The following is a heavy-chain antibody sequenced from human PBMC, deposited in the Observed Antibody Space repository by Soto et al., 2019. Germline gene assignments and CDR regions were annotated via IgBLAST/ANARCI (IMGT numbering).Heavy chain of an antibody. Sequence: QVQLQESGPGLVKPSETLSLTCTVSGGSISSYYWSWIRQPPGKGLEWIGYIYYSGSTNYNPSLKSRVTMSIDTSKNQFSLKLTSVTAADTAVYYCARVGSLGVWYFDLWGRGTQVTVSS. CDR2: IYYSGST. V-gene: IGHV4-59*01. CDR3: ARVGSLGVWYFDL. CDR1: GGSISSYY. D-gene: IGHD1-26*01. J-gene: IGHJ2*01.